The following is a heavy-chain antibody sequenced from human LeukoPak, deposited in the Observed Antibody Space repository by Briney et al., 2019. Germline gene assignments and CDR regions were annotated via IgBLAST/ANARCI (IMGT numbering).Heavy chain of an antibody. CDR1: GGTFSSYA. V-gene: IGHV1-69*05. CDR2: IIPIFGTA. CDR3: ARGSSRGLRAASGFDY. D-gene: IGHD4-17*01. Sequence: ASVKVSCKASGGTFSSYAISWVRQAPGQGLEWMGGIIPIFGTANYAQKFQGRVTITTDESTSTAYMELGSLRSEDTAVYYCARGSSRGLRAASGFDYWGQGTLVTVSS. J-gene: IGHJ4*02.